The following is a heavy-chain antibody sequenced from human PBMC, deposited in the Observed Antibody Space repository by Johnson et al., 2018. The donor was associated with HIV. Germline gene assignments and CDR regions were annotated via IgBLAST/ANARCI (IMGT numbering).Heavy chain of an antibody. D-gene: IGHD1-20*01. CDR3: ARDTVTGSPAFDI. V-gene: IGHV3-30*04. J-gene: IGHJ3*02. CDR2: ISYDGSNK. Sequence: QVQLVESGGGVVQPGRSLRLSCAASGFIFSSYAMHWVRQAPGKGLEWVAVISYDGSNKYYADSVKGRFTISRDNSKNTLYLQMNSLRAEDTAVYYCARDTVTGSPAFDIWGQGTMVTVSS. CDR1: GFIFSSYA.